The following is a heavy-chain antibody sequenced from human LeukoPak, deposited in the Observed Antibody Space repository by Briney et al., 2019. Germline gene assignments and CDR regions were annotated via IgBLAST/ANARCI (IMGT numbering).Heavy chain of an antibody. D-gene: IGHD3-10*01. CDR3: ARVTMVRGVIYYYYYGMDV. CDR1: GYTFTSYD. Sequence: ASVKVSCKASGYTFTSYDINWVRQATGQGLEWMGWMNPNSGNTGYAQKFQGRVTMTRNTSISTAYMELSSLRSEDTAVYYCARVTMVRGVIYYYYYGMDVWGQGTTVTVSS. J-gene: IGHJ6*02. CDR2: MNPNSGNT. V-gene: IGHV1-8*01.